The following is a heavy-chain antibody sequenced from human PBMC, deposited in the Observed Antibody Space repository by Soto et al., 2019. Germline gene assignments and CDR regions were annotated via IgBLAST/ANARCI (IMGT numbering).Heavy chain of an antibody. D-gene: IGHD3-22*01. Sequence: SETLSLTCAVSGGSISSGGYSWSWIRQPPGKGLEWIGYIYHSGSTYYNPSLKSRVTISVDKSKNQFSLKLSSVTAADTAVYYCARGYHYDSSGYYRENWFDPWGQGTLVTVSS. J-gene: IGHJ5*02. V-gene: IGHV4-30-2*01. CDR2: IYHSGST. CDR3: ARGYHYDSSGYYRENWFDP. CDR1: GGSISSGGYS.